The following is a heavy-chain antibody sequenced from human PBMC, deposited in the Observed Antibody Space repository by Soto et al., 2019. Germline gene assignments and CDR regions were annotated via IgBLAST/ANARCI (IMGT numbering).Heavy chain of an antibody. CDR2: IYHTGNT. J-gene: IGHJ5*02. D-gene: IGHD3-22*01. V-gene: IGHV4-39*01. Sequence: SETLSLTCTVSGGSISNSRYYWAWIRQPPGKGLEWIGSIYHTGNTYYNPSLRSRVPISVDTSKNQFSLKLTSVTAADTAVYYCARDYYDSSDYTTNWFDPWGQGTLVTSPQ. CDR1: GGSISNSRYY. CDR3: ARDYYDSSDYTTNWFDP.